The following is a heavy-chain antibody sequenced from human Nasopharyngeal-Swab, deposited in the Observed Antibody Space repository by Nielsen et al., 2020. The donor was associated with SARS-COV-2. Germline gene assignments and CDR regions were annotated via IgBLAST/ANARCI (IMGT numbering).Heavy chain of an antibody. V-gene: IGHV3-23*01. CDR2: ISGSGNT. J-gene: IGHJ4*02. CDR1: GFTFRDHA. CDR3: AKDFWSGYPGDY. D-gene: IGHD3-3*01. Sequence: GESLKISCEASGFTFRDHAMTWVRQAPGKGLEWVSTISGSGNTHYADSVKGRFTISRDNSKNTLYLQMNSLRAEDTAVYYCAKDFWSGYPGDYWGQGTLVTVSS.